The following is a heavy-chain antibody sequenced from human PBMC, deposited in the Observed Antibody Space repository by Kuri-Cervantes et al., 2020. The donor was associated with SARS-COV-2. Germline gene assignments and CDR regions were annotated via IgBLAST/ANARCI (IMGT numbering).Heavy chain of an antibody. V-gene: IGHV3-23*01. D-gene: IGHD2-21*01. CDR2: ISGSGGST. J-gene: IGHJ4*02. CDR1: GFTFSSYA. CDR3: AKDGYLWGSSVPY. Sequence: LSLTCAASGFTFSSYAMSWVRQAPGKGLEWVSAISGSGGSTYYADSVKGRFTIYRDNSKNTLYLQMNSLRAADTAVYYCAKDGYLWGSSVPYWGQGTLVTVSS.